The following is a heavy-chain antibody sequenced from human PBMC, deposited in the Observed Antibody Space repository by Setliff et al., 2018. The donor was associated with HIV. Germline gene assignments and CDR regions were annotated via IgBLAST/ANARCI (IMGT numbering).Heavy chain of an antibody. Sequence: PSETLSLTCTVSGGSISSGSYYWSWIRQPAGKGLEWIGHIYTSGSTNYNPSLKSRVTISVDTSKNQFSLKLSSVTAADTAVYYCASQRSYYGSGNYIPFHPWGQGTLVTVSS. J-gene: IGHJ5*02. CDR2: IYTSGST. D-gene: IGHD3-10*01. CDR3: ASQRSYYGSGNYIPFHP. V-gene: IGHV4-61*09. CDR1: GGSISSGSYY.